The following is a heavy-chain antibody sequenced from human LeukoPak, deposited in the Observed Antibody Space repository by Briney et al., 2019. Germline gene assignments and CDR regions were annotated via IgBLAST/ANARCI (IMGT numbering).Heavy chain of an antibody. CDR3: ARSQGITIFGVVNGWFDP. D-gene: IGHD3-3*01. CDR1: GFTFSSYS. CDR2: ISSSSSTI. Sequence: GGSLRLSCAASGFTFSSYSMNWVRQAPGKGLEWVSYISSSSSTIYYADSVKGRFTISRDNAKNSLYLQMNSLRAEDTAVYYCARSQGITIFGVVNGWFDPWGQGTLVTVSS. V-gene: IGHV3-48*04. J-gene: IGHJ5*02.